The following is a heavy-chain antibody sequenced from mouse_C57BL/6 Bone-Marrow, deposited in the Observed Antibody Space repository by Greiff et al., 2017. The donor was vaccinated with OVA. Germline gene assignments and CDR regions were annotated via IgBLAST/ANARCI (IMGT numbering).Heavy chain of an antibody. V-gene: IGHV1-4*01. J-gene: IGHJ3*01. CDR3: ARYYCGSSSWFAY. D-gene: IGHD1-1*01. Sequence: QVQLQQSGAELARPGASVKMSCKASGYTFTSYTMHWVKQRPGQGLEWIGYSNPSSGYTKYNQKFKDKATLTADKSSSTAYMQLSSLTSEDSAVYDCARYYCGSSSWFAYWGQGTLVTVSA. CDR2: SNPSSGYT. CDR1: GYTFTSYT.